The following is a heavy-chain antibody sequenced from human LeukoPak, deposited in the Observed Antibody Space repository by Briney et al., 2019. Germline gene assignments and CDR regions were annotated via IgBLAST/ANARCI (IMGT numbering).Heavy chain of an antibody. D-gene: IGHD3-3*02. Sequence: GASVKVSCKASGYTFNNYGISWVRQVPGQGLEWVGWISAYNGNTYYAEILQGRVTMTTDTSISTAYMELSRLRSDDTAVYYCARTFLEWLSPRADAFDIWGQGTMVTVSS. J-gene: IGHJ3*02. CDR1: GYTFNNYG. CDR3: ARTFLEWLSPRADAFDI. V-gene: IGHV1-18*01. CDR2: ISAYNGNT.